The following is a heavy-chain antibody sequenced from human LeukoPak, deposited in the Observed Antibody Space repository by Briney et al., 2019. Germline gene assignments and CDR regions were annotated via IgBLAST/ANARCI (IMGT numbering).Heavy chain of an antibody. J-gene: IGHJ4*02. D-gene: IGHD3-10*01. CDR2: INHSGST. CDR1: GGSISSGGYY. CDR3: ARKRITMVRGVPYFDY. Sequence: SQTLSLTCTVSGGSISSGGYYWSWLRQPPGKGLEWIGEINHSGSTNYNPSLKSRVTISVDTSKNQFSLKLSSVTAADTAVYYCARKRITMVRGVPYFDYWGQGTLVTVSS. V-gene: IGHV4-30-2*01.